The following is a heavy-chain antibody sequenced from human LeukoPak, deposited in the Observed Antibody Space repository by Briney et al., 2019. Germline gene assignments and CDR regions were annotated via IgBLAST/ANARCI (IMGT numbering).Heavy chain of an antibody. CDR1: GGSFSGYY. CDR3: ARGAYDSSGYYVLSFDY. CDR2: INHSGST. J-gene: IGHJ4*02. V-gene: IGHV4-34*01. D-gene: IGHD3-22*01. Sequence: SETLSLTCAVYGGSFSGYYWSWIRQPPGKGLEWIGEINHSGSTNYNPSLKSRVTISVDTSKNQFSLKLSSVTAADTAVYYCARGAYDSSGYYVLSFDYWGQGTLVTVSS.